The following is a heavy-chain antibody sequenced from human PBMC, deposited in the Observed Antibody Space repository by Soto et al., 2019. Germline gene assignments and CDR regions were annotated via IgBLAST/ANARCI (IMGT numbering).Heavy chain of an antibody. CDR2: MNPNSGNT. D-gene: IGHD6-13*01. CDR1: GYTFTSYD. Sequence: ASVKVSCKASGYTFTSYDINWVRQATGQGLEWMGWMNPNSGNTGYAQKFQGRVTMTRNTSISTAYMELSSLRPEDTAVYYCARTFSGIAAFDIWGQGTMVTVSS. V-gene: IGHV1-8*02. CDR3: ARTFSGIAAFDI. J-gene: IGHJ3*02.